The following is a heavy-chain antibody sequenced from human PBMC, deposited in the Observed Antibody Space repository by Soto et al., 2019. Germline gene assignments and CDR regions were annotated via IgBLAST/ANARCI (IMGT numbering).Heavy chain of an antibody. CDR3: ARRSHPIYYFDY. V-gene: IGHV4-61*01. D-gene: IGHD2-21*01. CDR1: GGSVSSGSYY. CDR2: IYYSGST. J-gene: IGHJ4*02. Sequence: QVQLQESGPGLVKPSETLSLTCTVSGGSVSSGSYYWSWIRQPPGKGLEWIGYIYYSGSTNYNPSLKSRVTISVDTSKNQFSLKLSSVTAADTAVYYCARRSHPIYYFDYWGQGTLVTVSS.